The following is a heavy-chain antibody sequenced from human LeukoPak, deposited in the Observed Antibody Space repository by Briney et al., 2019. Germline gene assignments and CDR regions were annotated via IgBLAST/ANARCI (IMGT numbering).Heavy chain of an antibody. CDR3: ARTPPGGLIDY. V-gene: IGHV1-8*03. Sequence: VKVSCKASGYTFTSYDINWVRQASGQGPEWMGWMSPKSANTGYAQKFQGRVTITRDTSISTAYMELSSLTSEDTAVYYCARTPPGGLIDYWGQGTLVTVSS. D-gene: IGHD3-10*01. J-gene: IGHJ4*02. CDR1: GYTFTSYD. CDR2: MSPKSANT.